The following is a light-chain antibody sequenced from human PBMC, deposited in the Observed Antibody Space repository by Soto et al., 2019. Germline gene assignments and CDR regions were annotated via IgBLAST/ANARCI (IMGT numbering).Light chain of an antibody. CDR3: QQFRSWPWT. J-gene: IGKJ1*01. Sequence: EIVLTQSPGTLSVSPGDRVTLPCRASQSISINLAWYQHKPGQAPRLLMQTASSRASGVPARISGSGSGTEFTLTISSLQSEDFAVYYCQQFRSWPWTFGQGTKVDIK. CDR1: QSISIN. CDR2: TAS. V-gene: IGKV3-15*01.